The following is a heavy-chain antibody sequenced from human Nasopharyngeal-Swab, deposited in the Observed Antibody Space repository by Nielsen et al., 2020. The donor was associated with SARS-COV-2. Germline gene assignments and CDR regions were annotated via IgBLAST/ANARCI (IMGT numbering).Heavy chain of an antibody. V-gene: IGHV3-9*01. CDR2: ISWSSGSI. CDR1: GFTFDDYA. J-gene: IGHJ4*02. Sequence: GGSLRPSCAASGFTFDDYAMHWVRQAPGKGLEWVSGISWSSGSIGYADSVKGRFTISRDNAKNSLYLQMNSLRAEDTALYYCAKTMVYSSSSYYFDYWGQGTLVTVSS. D-gene: IGHD6-6*01. CDR3: AKTMVYSSSSYYFDY.